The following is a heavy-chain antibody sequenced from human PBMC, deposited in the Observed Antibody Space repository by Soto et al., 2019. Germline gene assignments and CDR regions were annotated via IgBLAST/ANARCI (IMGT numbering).Heavy chain of an antibody. Sequence: GGSLRLSCAASGFTFSSYAMSWVRQAPGKGLEWVSAISGSGGSTYYAHSVKGRFTISRDNSKNTLYLQMNGLRAEATAVYYCAREKDSSGWYRGDFVVFLEFDYWGQGTLVTVSS. CDR2: ISGSGGST. D-gene: IGHD6-19*01. V-gene: IGHV3-23*01. CDR1: GFTFSSYA. J-gene: IGHJ4*02. CDR3: AREKDSSGWYRGDFVVFLEFDY.